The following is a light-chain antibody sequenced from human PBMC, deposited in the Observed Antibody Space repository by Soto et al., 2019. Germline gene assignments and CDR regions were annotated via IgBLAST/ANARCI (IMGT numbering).Light chain of an antibody. V-gene: IGKV1-39*01. CDR3: QQSFSNMVT. J-gene: IGKJ4*01. CDR2: LAS. Sequence: IQVTQSPSSLSASVGDRVTITCRASQNINTYFNWYRQKSGKAPELLIFLASTLQTGVPSRFSGSGSGTNFSLSISGLQPDDFATYYCQQSFSNMVTFGGGTKVQI. CDR1: QNINTY.